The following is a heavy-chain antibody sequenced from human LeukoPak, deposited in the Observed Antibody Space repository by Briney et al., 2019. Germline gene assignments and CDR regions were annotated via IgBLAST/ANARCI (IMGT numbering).Heavy chain of an antibody. CDR3: ARDPSSWNGYFDS. Sequence: GGSLRLSCKASGFTFSSYWMHWVRHAPGKGLVWVSRIDSDGSSTSYADSVKGRFTISRDNARNTVYLQMNSLRADDPAVYYCARDPSSWNGYFDSWGQGTLVTVSS. D-gene: IGHD6-13*01. J-gene: IGHJ4*02. CDR1: GFTFSSYW. V-gene: IGHV3-74*01. CDR2: IDSDGSST.